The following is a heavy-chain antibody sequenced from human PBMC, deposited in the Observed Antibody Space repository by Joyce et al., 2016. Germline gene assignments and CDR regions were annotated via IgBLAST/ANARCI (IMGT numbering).Heavy chain of an antibody. Sequence: QVQLVPSGGEVKKPGASVKVSCKSSGYTFTNSGNSWVRQAPGEGLEWVGRIRADSGNTDYAPKFRGRVTMTTDTYTSTAYMELGGLKFDDTAVYYCARVAAVAGSGRHWGQGTLVTVSS. CDR3: ARVAAVAGSGRH. V-gene: IGHV1-18*04. CDR1: GYTFTNSG. D-gene: IGHD6-19*01. CDR2: IRADSGNT. J-gene: IGHJ4*02.